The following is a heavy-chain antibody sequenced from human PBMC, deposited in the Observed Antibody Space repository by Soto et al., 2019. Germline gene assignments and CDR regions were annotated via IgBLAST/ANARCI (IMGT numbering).Heavy chain of an antibody. CDR2: ITRSGST. CDR1: GGSFSGYY. D-gene: IGHD6-13*01. J-gene: IGHJ4*02. V-gene: IGHV4-34*01. Sequence: QVQLQQWGAGLLKPSETLSLTCAVYGGSFSGYYWSWIRQPPGKGLEWIGEITRSGSTNYNPSLKSRVTRSVDTSKQQFSLSLTSVTAADTAVYFCVRALAAVQEWGQGTLVTVSS. CDR3: VRALAAVQE.